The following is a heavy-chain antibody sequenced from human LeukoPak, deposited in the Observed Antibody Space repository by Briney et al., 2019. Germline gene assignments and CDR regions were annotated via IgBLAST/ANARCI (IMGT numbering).Heavy chain of an antibody. Sequence: GGSLRLSCAASGFSFSDYYMSWIRQAPGKGLEWVSYISSSSSYTDYADSVKGRFTISRDNAKNSLCLQMNSLRAEDTAVYYCAREVYSYFNYWGQGTLVTVSS. D-gene: IGHD4-11*01. CDR2: ISSSSSYT. V-gene: IGHV3-11*05. CDR1: GFSFSDYY. CDR3: AREVYSYFNY. J-gene: IGHJ4*02.